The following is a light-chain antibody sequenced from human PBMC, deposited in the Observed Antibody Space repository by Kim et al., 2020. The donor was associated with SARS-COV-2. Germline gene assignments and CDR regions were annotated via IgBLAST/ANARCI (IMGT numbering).Light chain of an antibody. Sequence: SASTGDRVTISCRVSQGISASLAWYQQKPGKAPELLIYSASILQSGVPSRFSGSGSGTDFTLSISRLQSEDFATYYCQQYYSFPYTFGQGTKLEI. CDR2: SAS. CDR3: QQYYSFPYT. CDR1: QGISAS. J-gene: IGKJ2*01. V-gene: IGKV1D-8*01.